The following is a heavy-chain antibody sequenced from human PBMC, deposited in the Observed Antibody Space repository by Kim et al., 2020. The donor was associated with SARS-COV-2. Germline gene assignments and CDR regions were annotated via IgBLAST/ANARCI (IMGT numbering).Heavy chain of an antibody. V-gene: IGHV3-23*01. D-gene: IGHD3-10*01. J-gene: IGHJ6*02. Sequence: GGSLRLSCTASGFTFNKYAMSWVRQAPGMGLQWLSGTSGGGHTPLYADSLKGRFTMSRDNSKNTLYLQMNSLGVEATALYYCAKERYYGSGSDAMDVWGQGTTVTVSS. CDR1: GFTFNKYA. CDR3: AKERYYGSGSDAMDV. CDR2: TSGGGHTP.